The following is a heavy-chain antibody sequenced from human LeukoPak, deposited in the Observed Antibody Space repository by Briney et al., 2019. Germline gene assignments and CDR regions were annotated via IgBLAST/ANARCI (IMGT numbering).Heavy chain of an antibody. CDR1: GYTFTSYA. Sequence: GASVKVSCKASGYTFTSYAMHWVRQAPGQRLEWMGWINAGNGNTKYSQKFQGRVTITRDTSASTAYMELSSLRSEDTAVYYCARDQGEYGDYVTFWGYWGQGTLVTVSS. CDR3: ARDQGEYGDYVTFWGY. V-gene: IGHV1-3*01. J-gene: IGHJ4*02. D-gene: IGHD4-17*01. CDR2: INAGNGNT.